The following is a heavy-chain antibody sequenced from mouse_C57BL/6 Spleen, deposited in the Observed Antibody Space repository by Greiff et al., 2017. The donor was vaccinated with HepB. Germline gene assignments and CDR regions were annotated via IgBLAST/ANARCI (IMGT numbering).Heavy chain of an antibody. V-gene: IGHV1-59*01. CDR1: GYTFTSYW. CDR2: IDPSDSYT. J-gene: IGHJ4*01. CDR3: ARRDGSYAMDY. Sequence: QVHVKQSGAELVRPGTSVKLSCKASGYTFTSYWMHWVKQRPGQGLEWIGVIDPSDSYTNYNQKFKGKATLTVDTSSSTAYMQLSSLTSEDSAVYYCARRDGSYAMDYWGQGTSVTVSS. D-gene: IGHD2-3*01.